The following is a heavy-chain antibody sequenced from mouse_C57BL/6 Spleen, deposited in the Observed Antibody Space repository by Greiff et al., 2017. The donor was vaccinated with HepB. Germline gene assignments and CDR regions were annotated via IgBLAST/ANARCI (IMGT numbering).Heavy chain of an antibody. CDR1: GYTFTSYW. CDR2: IHPNSGST. CDR3: AGSNPAWFAY. J-gene: IGHJ3*01. D-gene: IGHD1-1*01. Sequence: QVQLQQPGAELVKPGASVKLSCKASGYTFTSYWMHWVKQRPGQGLEWIGMIHPNSGSTNYNEKFKSKATLTVDKSSSTAYMQLSSLTSEDSAVCYCAGSNPAWFAYWGQGTLVTVSA. V-gene: IGHV1-64*01.